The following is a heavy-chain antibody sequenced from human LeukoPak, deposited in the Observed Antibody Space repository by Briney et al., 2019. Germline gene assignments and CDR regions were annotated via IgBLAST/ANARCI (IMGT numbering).Heavy chain of an antibody. CDR1: CDSISSRSYY. CDR2: IYYSGST. V-gene: IGHV4-39*01. J-gene: IGHJ5*02. Sequence: PSETLSLTCSVSCDSISSRSYYWGWIRQPPGKGLEWIGTIYYSGSTYYNPSLKSRVTMSVDTSKNQFSLKLSSVTATDTAVYYCARHSNGGCTSTRCHIDHWGQGTLVTVSS. D-gene: IGHD2-2*01. CDR3: ARHSNGGCTSTRCHIDH.